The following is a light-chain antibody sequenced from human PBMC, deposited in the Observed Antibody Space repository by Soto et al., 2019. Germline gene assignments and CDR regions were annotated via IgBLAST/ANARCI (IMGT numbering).Light chain of an antibody. J-gene: IGLJ1*01. CDR2: EVS. V-gene: IGLV2-8*01. CDR3: SSYGGSNNFGV. Sequence: QSALTQPPSASGSPGQSVTISCTGTSSDVGAYNYVSWYQQHPGKVPKLMMYEVSKRPAGVPDRFSGSKSGNPASLTDSGLQAEDEADYYCSSYGGSNNFGVFGTGTKLTVL. CDR1: SSDVGAYNY.